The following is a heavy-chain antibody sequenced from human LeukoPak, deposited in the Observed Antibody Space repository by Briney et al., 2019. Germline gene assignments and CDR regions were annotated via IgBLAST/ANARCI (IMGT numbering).Heavy chain of an antibody. V-gene: IGHV4-59*01. Sequence: SETLSLTCTVSGGSISSYYWSWIRQPPGKGLEWIGYIYYSGSTNYNPSLKSRVTISVDTSKNQFSLKLSSVTAADTAVYYCARPLYDSGAFDIWGQGTMVTVSS. D-gene: IGHD3-22*01. CDR1: GGSISSYY. CDR3: ARPLYDSGAFDI. J-gene: IGHJ3*02. CDR2: IYYSGST.